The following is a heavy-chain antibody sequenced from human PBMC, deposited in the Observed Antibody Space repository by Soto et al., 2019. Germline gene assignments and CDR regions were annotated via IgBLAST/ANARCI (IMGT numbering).Heavy chain of an antibody. CDR2: ISAYNGNT. D-gene: IGHD6-19*01. V-gene: IGHV1-18*01. CDR1: GYTFTSYG. Sequence: ASVKVSCKASGYTFTSYGISWVRQAPGQGLEGMGWISAYNGNTNYAQKLQGRVTMTTDTSTSTAFMELRSLRSDDTAVYYWARARGGGIAGAGFDYWGQGTLVTVSS. J-gene: IGHJ4*02. CDR3: ARARGGGIAGAGFDY.